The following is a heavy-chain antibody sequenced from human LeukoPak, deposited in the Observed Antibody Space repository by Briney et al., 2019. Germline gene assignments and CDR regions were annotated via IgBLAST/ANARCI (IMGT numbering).Heavy chain of an antibody. V-gene: IGHV3-7*01. CDR1: GFTFSSYW. J-gene: IGHJ4*02. CDR2: IKQDGSEK. Sequence: GGSLRLSCAASGFTFSSYWMSWVRQAPGKGLEWVANIKQDGSEKYYVDSVKGRFTISRDNAKNSLYLQMNSLRAEDTAVYYCARDRTRCSGGSCYSFVEGGFDYWGQGTLVTVSS. CDR3: ARDRTRCSGGSCYSFVEGGFDY. D-gene: IGHD2-15*01.